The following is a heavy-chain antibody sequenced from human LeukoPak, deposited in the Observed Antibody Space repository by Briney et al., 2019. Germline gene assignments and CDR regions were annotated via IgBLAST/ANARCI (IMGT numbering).Heavy chain of an antibody. V-gene: IGHV4-59*12. CDR3: ARDFRLSPPSGVIQH. Sequence: PSETLSLTCTVSGGSISSYYWSWIRQPPGKGLEWIGYIYYSGSTNYNPSLKSRVTISVDTSKNQFSLKLSSVTAADTAVYYCARDFRLSPPSGVIQHWGQGTLVTVSS. D-gene: IGHD4-23*01. CDR2: IYYSGST. CDR1: GGSISSYY. J-gene: IGHJ1*01.